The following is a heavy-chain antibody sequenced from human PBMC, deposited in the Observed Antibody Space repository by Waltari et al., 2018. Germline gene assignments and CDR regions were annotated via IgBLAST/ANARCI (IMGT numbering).Heavy chain of an antibody. Sequence: QVQLVQSGAEVKKPGASVKVSCKASGYTFTSYAMHWVRQAPGQRLEWMGWINDGNGNTKYSPKFQGRVTITRDTSASTAYMELSSLRSEDTAVYYCARGYYGSGSYHYFQHWGQGTLVTVSS. J-gene: IGHJ1*01. CDR3: ARGYYGSGSYHYFQH. V-gene: IGHV1-3*01. D-gene: IGHD3-10*01. CDR2: INDGNGNT. CDR1: GYTFTSYA.